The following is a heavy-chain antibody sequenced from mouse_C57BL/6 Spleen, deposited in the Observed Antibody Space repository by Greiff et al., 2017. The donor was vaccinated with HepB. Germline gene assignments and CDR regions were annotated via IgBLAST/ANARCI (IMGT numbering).Heavy chain of an antibody. CDR3: ARLLLRGAMDY. Sequence: DVKLQESGGGLVKPGGSLKLSCAASGFTFSDYGMHWVRQAPEKGLEWVAYISSGSSTIYYADTVKGRFTISRDNAKNTLFLQMTSLRSEDTAMYYCARLLLRGAMDYWGQGTSVTVSS. J-gene: IGHJ4*01. D-gene: IGHD1-1*01. V-gene: IGHV5-17*01. CDR1: GFTFSDYG. CDR2: ISSGSSTI.